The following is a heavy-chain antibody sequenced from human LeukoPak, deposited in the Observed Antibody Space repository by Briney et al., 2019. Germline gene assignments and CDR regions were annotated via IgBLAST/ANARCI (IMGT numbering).Heavy chain of an antibody. D-gene: IGHD2-2*01. CDR2: IRYDGSNK. Sequence: GGSLRLSCAASGFTFSSYGMHWVRQAPGKGLEWVAFIRYDGSNKYYADSVKGRFTISRNNSKNTLYLQMNSLRAEDTAVYYCAKDAGPQMVVPAALDYWGQGTLVTVSS. CDR3: AKDAGPQMVVPAALDY. CDR1: GFTFSSYG. J-gene: IGHJ4*02. V-gene: IGHV3-30*02.